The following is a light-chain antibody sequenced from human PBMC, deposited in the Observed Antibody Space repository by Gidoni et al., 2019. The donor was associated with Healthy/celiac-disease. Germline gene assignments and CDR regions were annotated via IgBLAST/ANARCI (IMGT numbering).Light chain of an antibody. CDR2: QDS. J-gene: IGLJ2*01. Sequence: SYELTQRPSVSVSPGQTASITCSGDKLGDKYACWYQQKPGQSPLLVIYQDSKRPSGIPERFSGSNSGHTATLTISGTQAMDEADYYCQAWDSSTVVFGGGTKLPVL. V-gene: IGLV3-1*01. CDR3: QAWDSSTVV. CDR1: KLGDKY.